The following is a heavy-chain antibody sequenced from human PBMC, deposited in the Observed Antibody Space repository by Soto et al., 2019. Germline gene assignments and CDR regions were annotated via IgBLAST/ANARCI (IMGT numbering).Heavy chain of an antibody. Sequence: PGGSLRLSCSASGFTFRSYAMHWVRHAPGKGLEYVSAISSSGGSTYYADSVKGRFTISRDNSKNTLYLQMSSLRAEDTAVYHCVRGSSSWYATNWFDPWGQGTLVTVSS. V-gene: IGHV3-64D*06. CDR2: ISSSGGST. J-gene: IGHJ5*02. CDR1: GFTFRSYA. D-gene: IGHD6-13*01. CDR3: VRGSSSWYATNWFDP.